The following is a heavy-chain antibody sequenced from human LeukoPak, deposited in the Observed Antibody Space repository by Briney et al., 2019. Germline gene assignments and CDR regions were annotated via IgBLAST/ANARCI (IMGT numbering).Heavy chain of an antibody. CDR2: ISTSEST. Sequence: SETLSLTCTVSGGSISSGSYNWTWIRQPAGKGLEWIGHISTSESTNYNPSLKSRVTISVDTSKNQFSLKLSSVTAADTALYYCAGQSSSWYGIDYWGQGSLVTVSS. V-gene: IGHV4-61*09. CDR3: AGQSSSWYGIDY. CDR1: GGSISSGSYN. J-gene: IGHJ4*02. D-gene: IGHD6-13*01.